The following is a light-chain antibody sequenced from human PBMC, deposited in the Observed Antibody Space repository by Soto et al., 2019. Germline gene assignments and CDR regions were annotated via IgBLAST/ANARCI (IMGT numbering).Light chain of an antibody. J-gene: IGKJ1*01. CDR3: QQRSNWPWT. CDR1: QSINNY. Sequence: EVVLTQSPATLSLSPGERVTLSCRSSQSINNYLAWYRQKPGQAPRLLIYDASNRATGIPTRFSGSGSGTDFTLTISSLEPGDFAVYCCQQRSNWPWTFGHGTKV. V-gene: IGKV3-11*01. CDR2: DAS.